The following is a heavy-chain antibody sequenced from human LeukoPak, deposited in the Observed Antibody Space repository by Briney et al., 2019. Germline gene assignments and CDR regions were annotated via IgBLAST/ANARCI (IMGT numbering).Heavy chain of an antibody. V-gene: IGHV3-30*01. Sequence: GRSLRLSCAASRFTFSSYAMHWVRQAPGKGLEWVAVISYDGSNKYYADSVKGRFTISRDNSKNTLYLQMNSLRAEDTAVYYCARDRQLDYWGQGTLVTVSS. D-gene: IGHD6-13*01. J-gene: IGHJ4*02. CDR3: ARDRQLDY. CDR2: ISYDGSNK. CDR1: RFTFSSYA.